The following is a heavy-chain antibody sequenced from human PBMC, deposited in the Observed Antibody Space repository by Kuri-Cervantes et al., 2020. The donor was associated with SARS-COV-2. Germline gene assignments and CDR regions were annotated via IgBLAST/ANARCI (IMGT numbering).Heavy chain of an antibody. CDR2: IWYDGSNK. D-gene: IGHD6-13*01. CDR3: ARDIKGKTAAGTVFYCYYYGMDV. J-gene: IGHJ6*02. Sequence: GESLKISCAASGFTFSSYGMHWVRQAPGKGLEWVAVIWYDGSNKYYADSVKGRFTISRDNSKNTLYLQMNSLRAEDTAVYYCARDIKGKTAAGTVFYCYYYGMDVWGQGTTVTVSS. CDR1: GFTFSSYG. V-gene: IGHV3-33*01.